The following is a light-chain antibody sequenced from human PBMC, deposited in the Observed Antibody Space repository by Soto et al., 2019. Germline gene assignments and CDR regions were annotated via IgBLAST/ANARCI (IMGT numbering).Light chain of an antibody. Sequence: EIVMTQSPGTPSVSPGERAALSLRAGQGVTTNFAWYQQKSGQSPRLLIYDVSIRATGVPARFSGTGSETDFTLTISGLQSEDFAVYYCQQRSNWPPTFGQGTKVDIK. CDR2: DVS. V-gene: IGKV3-15*01. CDR1: QGVTTN. J-gene: IGKJ1*01. CDR3: QQRSNWPPT.